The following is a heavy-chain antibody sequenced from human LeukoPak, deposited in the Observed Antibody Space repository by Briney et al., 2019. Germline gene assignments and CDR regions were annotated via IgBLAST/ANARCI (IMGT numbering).Heavy chain of an antibody. CDR3: SSYPHYDFLTGYFEGFDP. V-gene: IGHV4-4*02. J-gene: IGHJ5*02. CDR1: GGSSSTSNW. Sequence: SGTLSLTFAVSGGSSSTSNWWGCFRQPPGKGQEWLGEIYHSGSTNYNPSLKSRVTISVDKPKNQFSLKLSSVTAADTAVYYCSSYPHYDFLTGYFEGFDPWGQGTLVTVSS. CDR2: IYHSGST. D-gene: IGHD3-9*01.